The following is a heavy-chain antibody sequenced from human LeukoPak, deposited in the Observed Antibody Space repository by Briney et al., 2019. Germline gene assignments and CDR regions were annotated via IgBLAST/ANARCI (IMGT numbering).Heavy chain of an antibody. J-gene: IGHJ6*03. V-gene: IGHV1-8*01. CDR2: MNPNSGNT. Sequence: ASVKVSCKASGYTFTSYDINWVRQATGQGLEWMGWMNPNSGNTGYAQKFQGRVTMTRNTSISTAYMELSSLSSEATAVYYCARARRRAIDYYYYYYMDVWGKGTTVTVSS. CDR3: ARARRRAIDYYYYYYMDV. CDR1: GYTFTSYD. D-gene: IGHD3-10*01.